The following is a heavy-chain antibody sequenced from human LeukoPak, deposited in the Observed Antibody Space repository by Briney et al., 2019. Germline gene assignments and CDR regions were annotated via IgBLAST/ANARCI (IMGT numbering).Heavy chain of an antibody. J-gene: IGHJ1*01. CDR1: GASISSGRYH. Sequence: SQTLSLTCTVSGASISSGRYHWTWIRQPAGKGLEWIGRSYATGNANYNPSLKSRVTISIDRSNSQFSLTLTSVTAADTAVYYCARAGNGAWFPQIDLWGQGTLVTVSS. CDR3: ARAGNGAWFPQIDL. CDR2: SYATGNA. V-gene: IGHV4-61*02. D-gene: IGHD1-1*01.